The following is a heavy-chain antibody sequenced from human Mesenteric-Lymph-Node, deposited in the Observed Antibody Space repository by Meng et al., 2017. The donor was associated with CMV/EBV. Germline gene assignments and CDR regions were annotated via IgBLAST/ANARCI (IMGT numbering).Heavy chain of an antibody. J-gene: IGHJ3*02. CDR3: ARALIHTSDAFDI. CDR1: GGSISSSSYY. D-gene: IGHD5-18*01. Sequence: SETLSLTCTVSGGSISSSSYYWGWIRQPPGKGLEWIGSIYYSGNTYYNPSLKSRVTISVDTSKNQFSLKLSSVTAADTAVYYCARALIHTSDAFDIWGQGTMVTVSS. CDR2: IYYSGNT. V-gene: IGHV4-39*07.